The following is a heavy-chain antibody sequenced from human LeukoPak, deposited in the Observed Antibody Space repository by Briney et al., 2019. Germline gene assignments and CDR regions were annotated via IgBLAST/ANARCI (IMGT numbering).Heavy chain of an antibody. CDR3: TREGPNDAFDI. CDR2: ISSSSGYI. Sequence: GGSLRLSCAASGFTFSSYSMNWVRQAPGKGLEWVSSISSSSGYIYYADSVKGRFTISRDNAKNSVYLLMNNLRAEDTAVYYCTREGPNDAFDIWGQGTMVTVSS. V-gene: IGHV3-21*01. CDR1: GFTFSSYS. J-gene: IGHJ3*02.